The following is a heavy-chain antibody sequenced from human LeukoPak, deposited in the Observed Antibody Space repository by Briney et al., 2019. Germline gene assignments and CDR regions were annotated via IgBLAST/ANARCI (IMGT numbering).Heavy chain of an antibody. D-gene: IGHD5-12*01. CDR2: INPNSGGT. J-gene: IGHJ4*02. CDR1: GYTFTGYY. CDR3: ARTEYSGYYGTFDY. Sequence: ASVKVSCKASGYTFTGYYMHWVRQAPGQGLEWMGWINPNSGGTNYAQKFQDRVTMTRDTSISTAYMDLSRLRSDDTAVYYCARTEYSGYYGTFDYWGQGALVTVSS. V-gene: IGHV1-2*02.